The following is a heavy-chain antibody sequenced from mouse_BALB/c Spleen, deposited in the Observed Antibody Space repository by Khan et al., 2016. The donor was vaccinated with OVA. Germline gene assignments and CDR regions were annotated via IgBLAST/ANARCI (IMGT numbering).Heavy chain of an antibody. CDR1: GFTFSSYS. CDR2: ISSGGDYT. D-gene: IGHD4-1*01. Sequence: EVQLVESGGDLVKPGGSLKLSCAASGFTFSSYSMSWVRQTPDKRLEWVASISSGGDYTYYPDSVKGRFPISRENAKKTLYLQMSDLKSEDTAMYYCADHLTVSFAYWGQGTLVTVSA. J-gene: IGHJ3*01. V-gene: IGHV5-6*01. CDR3: ADHLTVSFAY.